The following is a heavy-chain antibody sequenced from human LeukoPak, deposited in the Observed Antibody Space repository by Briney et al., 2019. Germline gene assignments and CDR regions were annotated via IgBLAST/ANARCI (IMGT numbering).Heavy chain of an antibody. Sequence: PGGSLRLSCAASGFTFSDYYMTWIRQAPGKGLEWVSHISGDGIHTNYADSVKGRFTISRDNAKNSLFLQVNSLRVEDTAVYYSARPLGPGSGWFDPWGQGTLVTVSS. V-gene: IGHV3-11*06. CDR2: ISGDGIHT. J-gene: IGHJ5*02. CDR1: GFTFSDYY. CDR3: ARPLGPGSGWFDP. D-gene: IGHD3-10*01.